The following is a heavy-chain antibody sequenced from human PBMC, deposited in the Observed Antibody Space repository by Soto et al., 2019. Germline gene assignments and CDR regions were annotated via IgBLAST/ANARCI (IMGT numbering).Heavy chain of an antibody. Sequence: PGGSLRLSCAGSGFTFSNYAMSWVRQAPGRGLEWVSAISGSGGTTYYTDSVKGRFTISRDNSKNTLSLQVNSLNAEDTALYYCAKPYYEILTGYSPFDYWGQGTLVTVSS. J-gene: IGHJ4*02. CDR1: GFTFSNYA. D-gene: IGHD3-9*01. CDR3: AKPYYEILTGYSPFDY. CDR2: ISGSGGTT. V-gene: IGHV3-23*01.